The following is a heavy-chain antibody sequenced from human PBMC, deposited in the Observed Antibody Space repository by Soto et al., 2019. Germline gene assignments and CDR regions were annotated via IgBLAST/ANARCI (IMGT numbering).Heavy chain of an antibody. CDR1: GFKCGDFY. J-gene: IGHJ6*03. Sequence: GGFLRLCCAAAGFKCGDFYMSWISKDTGKGLEWVSYISSSGSTIYYADSVKGRFTISRDNAKNSLYLQMNSLRAEDTAVYYCARSQVRWLLDYYYMDVWGKGTTVTVSS. CDR3: ARSQVRWLLDYYYMDV. CDR2: ISSSGSTI. D-gene: IGHD5-12*01. V-gene: IGHV3-11*01.